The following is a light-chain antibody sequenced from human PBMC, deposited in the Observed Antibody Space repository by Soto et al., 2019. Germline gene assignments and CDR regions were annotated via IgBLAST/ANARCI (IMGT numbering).Light chain of an antibody. J-gene: IGKJ5*01. Sequence: ILLTQSPGTLSLSPVERATLPCRARQSVSSSYLAWYQQKPGQAPRLLIYGASSRATGIPDRFSGSGSGTDFTLIINRLEPEDVAIYYCQQYGGSPRITFGQGTRLEI. V-gene: IGKV3-20*01. CDR1: QSVSSSY. CDR2: GAS. CDR3: QQYGGSPRIT.